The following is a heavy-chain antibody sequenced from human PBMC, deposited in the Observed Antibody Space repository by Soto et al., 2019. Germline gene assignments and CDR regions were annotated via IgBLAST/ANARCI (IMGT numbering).Heavy chain of an antibody. CDR1: GYTYISYS. J-gene: IGHJ5*02. V-gene: IGHV1-3*01. CDR3: AREKWGSGSRWLDP. Sequence: ASVKVSCKASGYTYISYSMHWVHPAPGQRLGWMGWINVGNGNTKYSQNFQGRVTINQDTSASTAYMELSSLTSEDTAVYYCAREKWGSGSRWLDPWGQGTLVTVSS. CDR2: INVGNGNT. D-gene: IGHD6-19*01.